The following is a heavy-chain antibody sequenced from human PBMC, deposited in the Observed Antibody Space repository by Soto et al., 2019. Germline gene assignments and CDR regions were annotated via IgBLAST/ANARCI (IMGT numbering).Heavy chain of an antibody. D-gene: IGHD4-17*01. J-gene: IGHJ3*02. V-gene: IGHV4-34*01. CDR2: INHSGST. CDR1: GGSFSGYY. Sequence: SETLSLTCAVYGGSFSGYYWSWIRTPPGKGLEWIGEINHSGSTNYNPSLKSRVTISVDTSKNQFSLKLSSVTAADTAVYYCARGGFSDYEGAFDIWGQGTMVTVSS. CDR3: ARGGFSDYEGAFDI.